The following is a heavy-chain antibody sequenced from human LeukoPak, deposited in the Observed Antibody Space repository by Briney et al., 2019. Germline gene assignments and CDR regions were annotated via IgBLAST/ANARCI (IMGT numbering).Heavy chain of an antibody. CDR2: ISSSGSSL. D-gene: IGHD2-2*01. V-gene: IGHV3-48*03. CDR3: ARDPRCSSMSCYRASFYGMDV. J-gene: IGHJ6*02. Sequence: GGSLRLSCAASGFTFSSYGMNWVRQAPGKGLEWVSSISSSGSSLYSADSVKGRSTTSPASATDSLYLQMNSLRAEDTAVYYCARDPRCSSMSCYRASFYGMDVWGQGTTVTVSS. CDR1: GFTFSSYG.